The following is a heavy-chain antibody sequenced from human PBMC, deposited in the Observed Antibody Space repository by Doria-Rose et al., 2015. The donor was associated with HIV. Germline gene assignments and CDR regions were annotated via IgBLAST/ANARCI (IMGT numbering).Heavy chain of an antibody. CDR1: GVSLSSPGMG. Sequence: SGPVLVKPTETLTLTCTVSGVSLSSPGMGVGWIRQPPGKALEWLANIFSDDERSYRTSLKSRLTISRCTSKSQVVLTMTDMDPVDTATYYCARIKSSRWYHKYYFDFWGQGPLVIVSA. D-gene: IGHD6-13*01. CDR3: ARIKSSRWYHKYYFDF. CDR2: IFSDDER. V-gene: IGHV2-26*01. J-gene: IGHJ4*02.